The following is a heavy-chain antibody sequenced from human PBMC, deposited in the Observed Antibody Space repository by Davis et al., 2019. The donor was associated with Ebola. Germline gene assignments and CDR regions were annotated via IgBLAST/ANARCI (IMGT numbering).Heavy chain of an antibody. CDR3: ATLRATVTTNYYYYGMDV. J-gene: IGHJ6*02. CDR2: IVVGSGNT. V-gene: IGHV1-58*01. Sequence: SVKVSCKASGFTFTSSAVQWVRQARGQRLEWIGWIVVGSGNTNYAQKFQERVTITRDMSTSTAYMELSSLRSEDTAVYYCATLRATVTTNYYYYGMDVWGQGTTVTVSS. D-gene: IGHD4-11*01. CDR1: GFTFTSSA.